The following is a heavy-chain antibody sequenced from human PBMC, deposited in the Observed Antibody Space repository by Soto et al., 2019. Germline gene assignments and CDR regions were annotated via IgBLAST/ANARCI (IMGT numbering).Heavy chain of an antibody. J-gene: IGHJ6*02. CDR3: AILGGITMVRGRIDV. D-gene: IGHD3-10*01. Sequence: GAAVKVSCKASGYTFTSYGISWVRQAPGQGLEWMGWISAYNGNTNYAQKLQGRVTMTTDTSTSTAYMELRSLRSDDTAVYYCAILGGITMVRGRIDVRAQGTTVTGSS. V-gene: IGHV1-18*01. CDR1: GYTFTSYG. CDR2: ISAYNGNT.